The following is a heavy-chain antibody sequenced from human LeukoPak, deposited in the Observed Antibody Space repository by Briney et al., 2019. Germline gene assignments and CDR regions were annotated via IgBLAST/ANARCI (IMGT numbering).Heavy chain of an antibody. Sequence: SETLSLTCAVYGGPFNANYWSWIRQPPGMGLEWVGEINRSGSTKYNPSLKSRVTISVDTSKNQFSLKLSSVTAADTAVYYCARGKQIRDPRHAFDIWGQGTMVTVSS. CDR1: GGPFNANY. J-gene: IGHJ3*02. V-gene: IGHV4-34*01. CDR3: ARGKQIRDPRHAFDI. CDR2: INRSGST.